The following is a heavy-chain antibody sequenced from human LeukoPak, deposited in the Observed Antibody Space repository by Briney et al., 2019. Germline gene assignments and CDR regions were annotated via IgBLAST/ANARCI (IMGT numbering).Heavy chain of an antibody. Sequence: ASVKVSCKASGYTFTSYGISWVRQAPGQGLEWMGWISAYNGNTNYAQNLQDRVTMTTDTSTSTAYMELRSLRADDTAVYYCARVAYDSSGYYADAFDIWGQGTMVTVSS. CDR1: GYTFTSYG. CDR2: ISAYNGNT. D-gene: IGHD3-22*01. CDR3: ARVAYDSSGYYADAFDI. V-gene: IGHV1-18*01. J-gene: IGHJ3*02.